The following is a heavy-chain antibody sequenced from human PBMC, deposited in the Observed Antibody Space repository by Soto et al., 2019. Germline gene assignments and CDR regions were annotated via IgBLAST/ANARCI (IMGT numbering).Heavy chain of an antibody. V-gene: IGHV3-21*01. CDR1: GFSFSSDS. D-gene: IGHD1-7*01. CDR3: ARDPPTGTTLDWVDS. Sequence: EVQLVESGGGLVKPGGSLRLSCAASGFSFSSDSMGWVRQAPGKGLEWVSSISSSGSFMNYADSVKGRFTISRDNAKNSLYLQMSSLKDEDTAVYYCARDPPTGTTLDWVDSWGQGTLVTFSS. J-gene: IGHJ5*01. CDR2: ISSSGSFM.